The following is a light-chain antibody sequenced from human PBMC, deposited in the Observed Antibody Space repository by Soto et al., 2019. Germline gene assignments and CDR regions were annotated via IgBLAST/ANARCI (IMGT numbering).Light chain of an antibody. Sequence: QSALTQPASVSGSPGQSITISCTGTSSDVGSYNLVSWYQQHPGKAPKLMIYEVSKRPSGVSNRFSGSKSGNTAALTISGLQAEDEAAYYCCSYAGSSTYVFLTVTKVTVL. V-gene: IGLV2-23*02. CDR1: SSDVGSYNL. CDR2: EVS. J-gene: IGLJ1*01. CDR3: CSYAGSSTYV.